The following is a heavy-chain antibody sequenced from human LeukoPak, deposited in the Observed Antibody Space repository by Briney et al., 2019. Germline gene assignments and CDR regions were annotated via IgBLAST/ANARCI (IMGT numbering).Heavy chain of an antibody. J-gene: IGHJ4*02. Sequence: PPGGSLILSCAASGFTFSSYAMSWVRQAPGKGLEWVANMNQDGSEKYYVDSVKGRFTISRDNAKNSLYLQMNSLRAEDTAVYYCARDPHPPGSDYWGQGTLVTVSS. D-gene: IGHD2-15*01. V-gene: IGHV3-7*01. CDR1: GFTFSSYA. CDR2: MNQDGSEK. CDR3: ARDPHPPGSDY.